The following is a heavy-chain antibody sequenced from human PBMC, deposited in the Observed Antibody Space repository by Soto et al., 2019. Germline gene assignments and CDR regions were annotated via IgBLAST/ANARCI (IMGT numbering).Heavy chain of an antibody. CDR2: IFYSGTT. CDR1: GGSISSSSYY. Sequence: SETLSLTCTVSGGSISSSSYYWGWIRQHPGKGLEWIGSIFYSGTTYYNPSLKSRVTISVDTSKNQFSLKLSSVTAADTAVYYCARSVEPWGQGTLVTVSS. CDR3: ARSVEP. J-gene: IGHJ5*02. V-gene: IGHV4-39*07.